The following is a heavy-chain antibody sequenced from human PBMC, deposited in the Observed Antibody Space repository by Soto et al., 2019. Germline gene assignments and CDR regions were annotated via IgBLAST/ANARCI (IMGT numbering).Heavy chain of an antibody. D-gene: IGHD3-10*01. CDR2: IYYSGNT. V-gene: IGHV4-59*01. CDR1: AASISSYD. CDR3: ARASYGSGNYNAPHSFCAMDV. Sequence: SENLSLTCDVSAASISSYDWSWIRQPPGKGLEWIGYIYYSGNTNCNPPLKSRVTMSVDTSQNQFSLNLTSVTAADTAVYCCARASYGSGNYNAPHSFCAMDVWGHGISVSVS. J-gene: IGHJ6*02.